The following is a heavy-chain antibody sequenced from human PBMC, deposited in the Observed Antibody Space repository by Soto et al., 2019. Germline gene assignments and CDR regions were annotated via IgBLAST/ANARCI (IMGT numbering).Heavy chain of an antibody. CDR2: IYYSGST. Sequence: PSETLSLTCTVSGGSISSYYWSWIRQPPGKGLEWIGYIYYSGSTNYNPSLKSRVTISVDTSKNQFSLKLSSVTAADTAVYYCATYYYDSSGYYPRACDIWGQGTMVTVSS. J-gene: IGHJ3*02. CDR3: ATYYYDSSGYYPRACDI. CDR1: GGSISSYY. D-gene: IGHD3-22*01. V-gene: IGHV4-59*08.